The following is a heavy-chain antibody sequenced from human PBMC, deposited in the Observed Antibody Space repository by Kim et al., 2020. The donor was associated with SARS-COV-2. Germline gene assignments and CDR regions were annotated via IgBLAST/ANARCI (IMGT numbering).Heavy chain of an antibody. D-gene: IGHD1-26*01. V-gene: IGHV3-7*03. Sequence: VDSVKGRFTISRDNAKNSLYLQMNSLRAEDTAVYYCAREEEYSGSYYFDYWGQGTLVTVSS. CDR3: AREEEYSGSYYFDY. J-gene: IGHJ4*02.